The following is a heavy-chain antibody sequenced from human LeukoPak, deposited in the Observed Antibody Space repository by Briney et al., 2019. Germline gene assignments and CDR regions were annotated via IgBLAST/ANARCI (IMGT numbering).Heavy chain of an antibody. V-gene: IGHV3-7*01. CDR1: GFTFSSYW. Sequence: GGSLRLSCAASGFTFSSYWMSWVRQAPGKGLEWVANIKQDGSEKYYVDSVKGRFTISRDNAKNSPYLQMNSLRAEDTAVYYCARDCSGGSCYSGMNWFDPWGQGTLVTVSS. D-gene: IGHD2-15*01. CDR2: IKQDGSEK. J-gene: IGHJ5*02. CDR3: ARDCSGGSCYSGMNWFDP.